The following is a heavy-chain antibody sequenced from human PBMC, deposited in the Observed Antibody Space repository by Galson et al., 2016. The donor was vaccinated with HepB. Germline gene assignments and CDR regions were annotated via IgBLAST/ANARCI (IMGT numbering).Heavy chain of an antibody. D-gene: IGHD3-10*01. CDR1: GFSFSSSA. V-gene: IGHV3-30*04. CDR2: ISYHGSNE. J-gene: IGHJ4*02. CDR3: ARDGYYYGSGSYGAATY. Sequence: SLRLSCAASGFSFSSSAMHWVRQAPGKGLEWVAVISYHGSNEYYVDSVKGRFTISRDNSKNTLYLQMHSLRVDDMAMYYCARDGYYYGSGSYGAATYWGQGTPVTVSS.